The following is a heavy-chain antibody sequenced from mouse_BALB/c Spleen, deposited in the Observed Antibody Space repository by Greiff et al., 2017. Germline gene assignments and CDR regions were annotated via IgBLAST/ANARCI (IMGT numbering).Heavy chain of an antibody. D-gene: IGHD1-2*01. J-gene: IGHJ3*01. CDR3: ARPIITTATAWFAY. CDR1: GFTFSSYT. Sequence: EVKLVESGGGLVQPGGSLKLSCAASGFTFSSYTMSWVRQTPEKRLEWVAYISNGGGSTYYPDTVKGRFTISRDNAKNTLYLQMSSLKSEDTAMYYCARPIITTATAWFAYWGQGTLVTVSA. V-gene: IGHV5-12-2*01. CDR2: ISNGGGST.